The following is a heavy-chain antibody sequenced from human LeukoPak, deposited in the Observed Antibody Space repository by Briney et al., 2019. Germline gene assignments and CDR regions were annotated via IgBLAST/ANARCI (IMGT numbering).Heavy chain of an antibody. CDR2: IKQGGSEK. V-gene: IGHV3-7*01. J-gene: IGHJ4*02. Sequence: GGSLRLSCAASGFTFSSYWMSWVRQAPGKGLEWVANIKQGGSEKFYVDSVKGRFTISRDNAKNSLYLQMNSLRAEDTAVYYCARDLRVVEARDYWGQGTLVTVSS. CDR3: ARDLRVVEARDY. CDR1: GFTFSSYW. D-gene: IGHD2-15*01.